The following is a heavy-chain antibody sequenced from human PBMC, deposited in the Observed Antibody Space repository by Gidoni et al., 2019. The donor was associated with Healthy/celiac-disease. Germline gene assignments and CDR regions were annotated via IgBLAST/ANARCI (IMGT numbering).Heavy chain of an antibody. J-gene: IGHJ6*02. CDR3: AGGGIVVVVAATRYYYYGMDV. CDR1: GGSISSYY. Sequence: QVQLQESGPGLVKPSETLSLTCTVSGGSISSYYWSWIRQPAGKGLEWIGRIYTSGSTNYNPPPKSRVTMSVDTAKNQFSLKLSSVTAADTAGYYCAGGGIVVVVAATRYYYYGMDVWGQGTTVTVSS. V-gene: IGHV4-4*07. D-gene: IGHD2-15*01. CDR2: IYTSGST.